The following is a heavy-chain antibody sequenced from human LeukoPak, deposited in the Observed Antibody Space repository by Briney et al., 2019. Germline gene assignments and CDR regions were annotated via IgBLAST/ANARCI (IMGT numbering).Heavy chain of an antibody. CDR1: GFTFSSYG. V-gene: IGHV3-30*18. D-gene: IGHD3-10*01. CDR2: ISYDGSNK. J-gene: IGHJ5*02. Sequence: GGSLRLSCAASGFTFSSYGMHWVRQAPGKGLEWVAVISYDGSNKYYADSVKGRFTISRDNSKNTLYLQMNSLRAEDTAVYYCANEELSGSSPSRGFDPWGQGTLVTVSS. CDR3: ANEELSGSSPSRGFDP.